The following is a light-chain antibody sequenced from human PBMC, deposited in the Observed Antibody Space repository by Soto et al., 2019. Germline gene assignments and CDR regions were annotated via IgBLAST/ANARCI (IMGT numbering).Light chain of an antibody. CDR2: DVS. Sequence: QSALTQPASVSGSPGQSITISCTGTTSDVGGYNSVSWYQQHPGKAPKLMVYDVSDRPSGVSPRFSGSKSGNTASLTISGLRAEDDADYFCSSCTSSNTLVFGIGTKLTVL. CDR1: TSDVGGYNS. CDR3: SSCTSSNTLV. J-gene: IGLJ1*01. V-gene: IGLV2-14*03.